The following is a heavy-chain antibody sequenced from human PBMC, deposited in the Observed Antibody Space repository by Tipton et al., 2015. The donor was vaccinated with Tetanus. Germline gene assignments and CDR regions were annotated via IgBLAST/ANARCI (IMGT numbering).Heavy chain of an antibody. J-gene: IGHJ4*02. V-gene: IGHV4-31*03. Sequence: TLSLTCTVSGVSISSGGYYWSWIRQHPGKGLEWIGYVYYTGNTQYSPSLTSRLTMSVDTSKNQFSLNLSSVTAADTAVYYCGMFRSSFGMDVWGQGTLVTVSS. D-gene: IGHD6-19*01. CDR3: GMFRSSFGMDV. CDR2: VYYTGNT. CDR1: GVSISSGGYY.